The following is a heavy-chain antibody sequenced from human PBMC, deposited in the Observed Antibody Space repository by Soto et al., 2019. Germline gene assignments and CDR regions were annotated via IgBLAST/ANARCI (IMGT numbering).Heavy chain of an antibody. CDR2: ISGRGETT. CDR3: AKTYVETTYYAT. J-gene: IGHJ5*02. D-gene: IGHD2-2*01. Sequence: PGGSLRLSCAASGFTFSTYAMNWVRQAPGKGLEWVSAISGRGETTYYGDSVKGRFITSRDNSKNTVYLQMDSLKVEDTAVYYCAKTYVETTYYATWGQGTLVTVSS. V-gene: IGHV3-23*01. CDR1: GFTFSTYA.